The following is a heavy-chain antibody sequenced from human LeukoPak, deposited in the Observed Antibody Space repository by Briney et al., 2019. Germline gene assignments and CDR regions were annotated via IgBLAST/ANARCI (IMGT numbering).Heavy chain of an antibody. CDR1: GFTFSSYG. V-gene: IGHV3-30*02. Sequence: GGSLRLSCAASGFTFSSYGMHWVRQAPGKGLEWVAFIRYDGSNKYYADSVKGRFTISRDNSKNTLYLQMNSLRAEDTAVYYCAKHRTPQDDAFDIWGQGTMVTVSS. J-gene: IGHJ3*02. CDR3: AKHRTPQDDAFDI. CDR2: IRYDGSNK.